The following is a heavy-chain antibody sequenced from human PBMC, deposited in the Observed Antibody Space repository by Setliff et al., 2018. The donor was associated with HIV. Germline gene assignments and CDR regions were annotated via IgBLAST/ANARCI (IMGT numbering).Heavy chain of an antibody. CDR2: INPNSGGT. Sequence: ASVKVSCKASGYSFSGYYMHWVRQAPGQGLEWMGWINPNSGGTDYAQNFQGRVTMTRDTSISTGFMELSGLTSDDTAVYYCARERENIRYFDWLVHLDAIDIWGQGTMVTVSS. D-gene: IGHD3-9*01. CDR1: GYSFSGYY. V-gene: IGHV1-2*02. CDR3: ARERENIRYFDWLVHLDAIDI. J-gene: IGHJ3*02.